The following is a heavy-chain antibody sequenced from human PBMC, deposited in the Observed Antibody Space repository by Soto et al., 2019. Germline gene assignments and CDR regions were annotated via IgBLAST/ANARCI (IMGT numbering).Heavy chain of an antibody. V-gene: IGHV4-4*07. D-gene: IGHD3-10*01. Sequence: SETLSLTCTVSGGSISSYYWSWIRQPAGKGLEWIGRIYTSGSTNYNPSLKSRVTISVDTSKNQFSLKLSSVTAADTAVYYCARGPDTYYYGSGSYYHYYYYGMDVWGQGTTVTVSS. CDR1: GGSISSYY. J-gene: IGHJ6*02. CDR3: ARGPDTYYYGSGSYYHYYYYGMDV. CDR2: IYTSGST.